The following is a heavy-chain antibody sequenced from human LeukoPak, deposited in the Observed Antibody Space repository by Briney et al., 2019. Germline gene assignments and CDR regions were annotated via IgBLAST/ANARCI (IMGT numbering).Heavy chain of an antibody. Sequence: ASVKVSCKASGYTFTSYGISWVRQAPGQGLEWMGRISAYNGNTNYAQKLQGRVTMTTDTSTSTAYMELRSLRSDDTAVYYCARVGDSSGYYYSDYWGQGTLVTVSS. CDR3: ARVGDSSGYYYSDY. V-gene: IGHV1-18*01. J-gene: IGHJ4*02. CDR1: GYTFTSYG. CDR2: ISAYNGNT. D-gene: IGHD3-22*01.